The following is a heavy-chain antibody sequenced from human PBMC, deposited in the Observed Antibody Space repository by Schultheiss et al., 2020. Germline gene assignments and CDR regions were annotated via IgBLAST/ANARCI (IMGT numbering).Heavy chain of an antibody. V-gene: IGHV3-74*01. Sequence: GGSLRLSCAASRFTFSSYWMHWVRQAPGKGLVWVSRINLDGSRTDYEDSVRGRFTISRDNAKNTLYLQMNSLGAADTAVYYCARGRDCSGGNCYGYPYYGMDVWGQGTTVTVSS. CDR1: RFTFSSYW. CDR3: ARGRDCSGGNCYGYPYYGMDV. CDR2: INLDGSRT. J-gene: IGHJ6*02. D-gene: IGHD2-15*01.